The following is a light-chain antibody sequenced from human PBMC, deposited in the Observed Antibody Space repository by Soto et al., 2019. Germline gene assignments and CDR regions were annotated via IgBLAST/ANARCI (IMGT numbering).Light chain of an antibody. V-gene: IGLV2-8*01. CDR3: SSYAGSNNSLYV. Sequence: QSALTQPPSASGSPGQSVTISCTGTSSDVGGYNYVSWYQQHPGKAPKLMIYEVSKRPSGVPDRFSGSKSGNTASLTVSGRQAEEEADYYCSSYAGSNNSLYVFGTGTKLTVL. CDR1: SSDVGGYNY. J-gene: IGLJ1*01. CDR2: EVS.